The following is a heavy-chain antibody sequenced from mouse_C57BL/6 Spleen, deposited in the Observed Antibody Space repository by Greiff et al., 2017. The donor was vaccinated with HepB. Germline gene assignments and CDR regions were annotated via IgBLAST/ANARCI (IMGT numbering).Heavy chain of an antibody. J-gene: IGHJ3*01. Sequence: DVMLVESGGGLVKPGGSLKLSCAASGFTFSDYGMHWVRQAPEKGLEWVAYISSGSSTIYYADTVKGRFTISRDNAKNTLFLQMTSLRSEDTAMYYCARGYYSNLFAYWGQGTLVTVSA. CDR2: ISSGSSTI. CDR1: GFTFSDYG. CDR3: ARGYYSNLFAY. D-gene: IGHD2-5*01. V-gene: IGHV5-17*01.